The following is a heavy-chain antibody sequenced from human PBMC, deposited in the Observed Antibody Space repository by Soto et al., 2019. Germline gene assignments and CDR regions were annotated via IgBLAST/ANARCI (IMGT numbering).Heavy chain of an antibody. CDR1: GFTFSNYA. V-gene: IGHV3-23*01. CDR2: ISSSGGST. J-gene: IGHJ4*02. D-gene: IGHD2-15*01. CDR3: ATAFFVFQKAAPYYFDY. Sequence: EVQLLESGGGLVQPGGSLRLSCSASGFTFSNYAMNWVRQAPGKGLEWVAAISSSGGSTYYADSVKGRFTISRDSSNNTIYLLMNSRRAEDTALYYCATAFFVFQKAAPYYFDYWGQGTLVTVSS.